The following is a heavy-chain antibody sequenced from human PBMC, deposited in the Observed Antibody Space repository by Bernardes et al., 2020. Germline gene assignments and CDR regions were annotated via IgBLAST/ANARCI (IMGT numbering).Heavy chain of an antibody. CDR2: MSYDGMRT. CDR3: AKDDDRPLFGAPGFDS. Sequence: GGSLRLSRVASGFKFGVHAIHWVRQAPGKGLEWVALMSYDGMRTSYADSVMGRFTISRDNSKNTLFLQMDSLRAEDTAVYYCAKDDDRPLFGAPGFDSWGQGTLVT. D-gene: IGHD3-3*01. J-gene: IGHJ4*02. V-gene: IGHV3-30*18. CDR1: GFKFGVHA.